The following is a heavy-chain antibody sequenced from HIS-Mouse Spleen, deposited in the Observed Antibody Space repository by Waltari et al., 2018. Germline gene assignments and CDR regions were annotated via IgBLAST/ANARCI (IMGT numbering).Heavy chain of an antibody. CDR1: GFTFSSYG. J-gene: IGHJ4*02. CDR3: AKASSGWLDY. Sequence: QVQLVESGGGVVQPGRSLRLSCAASGFTFSSYGMHWVRQAPGKGLGGVAVKSYDGSNKYYADSVKGRFTISRDNSKNTLYLQMNSLRAEDTAVYYCAKASSGWLDYWGQGTLVTVSS. V-gene: IGHV3-30*18. D-gene: IGHD6-19*01. CDR2: KSYDGSNK.